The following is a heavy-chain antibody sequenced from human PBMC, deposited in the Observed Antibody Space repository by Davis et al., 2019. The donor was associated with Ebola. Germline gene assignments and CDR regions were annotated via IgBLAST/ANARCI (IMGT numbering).Heavy chain of an antibody. D-gene: IGHD3-3*01. CDR1: GGSFSGYY. J-gene: IGHJ5*02. V-gene: IGHV4-34*01. Sequence: SETLSLTCAVYGGSFSGYYWSWIRQPPGKGLEWIGEINHSGSTNYNPSLKSRVTISVDTSKNQFSLKLSSVTAADTAVYYCARHPHLAILEWLWRFDPWGQGTLVTVSS. CDR3: ARHPHLAILEWLWRFDP. CDR2: INHSGST.